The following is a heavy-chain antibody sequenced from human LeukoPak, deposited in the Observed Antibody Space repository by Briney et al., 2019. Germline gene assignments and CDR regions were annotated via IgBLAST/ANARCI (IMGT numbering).Heavy chain of an antibody. CDR2: ISSSSSNI. V-gene: IGHV3-48*01. CDR3: ARHDWFDP. Sequence: GGSLRLSCAASGLTFSIHWMNWVRQAPGKGLEWVSYISSSSSNIYYADSVKGRFTISRDNAKNSLYLQMNSLRAEDTAVYYCARHDWFDPWGQGTLVTVSS. CDR1: GLTFSIHW. D-gene: IGHD3-3*01. J-gene: IGHJ5*02.